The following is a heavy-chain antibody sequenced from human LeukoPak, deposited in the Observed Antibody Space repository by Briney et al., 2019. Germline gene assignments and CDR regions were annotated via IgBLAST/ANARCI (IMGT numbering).Heavy chain of an antibody. CDR3: AKNYDSGRGVPYGMDV. CDR2: IGAGSGAIT. Sequence: GGSLTLSCVASGFTFSSYAMRWVRQAPGKGLEWVSAIGAGSGAITIYADSVKGRFTISRDNSKNTLYLQMNSLRGEDTAVYYCAKNYDSGRGVPYGMDVWAEGPAVSVSS. V-gene: IGHV3-23*01. D-gene: IGHD3-10*01. CDR1: GFTFSSYA. J-gene: IGHJ6*04.